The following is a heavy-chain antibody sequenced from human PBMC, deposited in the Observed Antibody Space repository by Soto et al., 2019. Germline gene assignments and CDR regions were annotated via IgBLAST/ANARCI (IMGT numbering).Heavy chain of an antibody. Sequence: EVQLVQSGAEVKKPGESLKISCKGSGYSFTSYWIGWVRQMPGKGLEWMGLIYPGDSDTRYSPSFQGQVTISADKSISTAYLQWSSLKASDTAMYYCARHLTYYYEFGGFGYYYYYGMDVWGQGTTVTFSS. J-gene: IGHJ6*02. V-gene: IGHV5-51*01. D-gene: IGHD3-22*01. CDR3: ARHLTYYYEFGGFGYYYYYGMDV. CDR2: IYPGDSDT. CDR1: GYSFTSYW.